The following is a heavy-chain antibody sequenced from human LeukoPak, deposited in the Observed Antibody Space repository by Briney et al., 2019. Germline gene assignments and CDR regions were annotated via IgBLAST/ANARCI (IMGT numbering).Heavy chain of an antibody. Sequence: GSLRLSCAASGFTFSSYAMHWVRQPPGKGLEYVSAISSNGGSTYYANSVKGRFTISRDNSKNTLYLQMGSLRAEDMAVYYCARDGGSSWYKGMMDVWGKGTTVTVSS. CDR3: ARDGGSSWYKGMMDV. J-gene: IGHJ6*04. CDR2: ISSNGGST. V-gene: IGHV3-64*01. CDR1: GFTFSSYA. D-gene: IGHD6-13*01.